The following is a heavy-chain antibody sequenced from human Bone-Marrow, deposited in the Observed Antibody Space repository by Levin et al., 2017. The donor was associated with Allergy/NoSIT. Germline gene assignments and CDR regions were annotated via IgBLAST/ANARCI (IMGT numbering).Heavy chain of an antibody. J-gene: IGHJ5*02. CDR2: ISYDGTLK. CDR3: ARDAQDILTAYYHNWFDP. Sequence: GGSLRLSCTASGFTFSHYAMHWVRQAPGKGLEWAAVISYDGTLKNYADSVRGRFTISRDNSESTLYLQMDSLEPDDTGVYYCARDAQDILTAYYHNWFDPWGQGALVIVSS. V-gene: IGHV3-30-3*01. CDR1: GFTFSHYA. D-gene: IGHD3-9*01.